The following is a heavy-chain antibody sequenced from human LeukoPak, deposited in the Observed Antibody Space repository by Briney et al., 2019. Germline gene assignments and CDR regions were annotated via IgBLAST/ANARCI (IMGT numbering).Heavy chain of an antibody. CDR3: ARPVGYCTNGVCYREGNWFDP. CDR1: GYTFTGYY. J-gene: IGHJ5*02. Sequence: ASVKVSCKASGYTFTGYYMPWVRQAPGQGLEWMGWINPNSGGTNYAQKFQGRVTMTRDTSISTAYMELSRLRSDDTAVYYCARPVGYCTNGVCYREGNWFDPWGQGTLVTVSS. V-gene: IGHV1-2*02. D-gene: IGHD2-8*01. CDR2: INPNSGGT.